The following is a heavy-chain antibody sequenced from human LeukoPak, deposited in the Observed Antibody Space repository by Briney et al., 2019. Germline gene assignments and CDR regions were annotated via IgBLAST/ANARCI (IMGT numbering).Heavy chain of an antibody. CDR3: ARQLAVSARLGWFDP. CDR2: VSYTGST. Sequence: SETLSLTCTVSGGSISSYYWGWIRQPPGKGLEWIGTVSYTGSTYYSPSLKSRVTISVDTSNYHFSLKLTSVTAADTAVYYCARQLAVSARLGWFDPWGQGTLVTVPS. CDR1: GGSISSYY. V-gene: IGHV4-39*01. J-gene: IGHJ5*02. D-gene: IGHD6-6*01.